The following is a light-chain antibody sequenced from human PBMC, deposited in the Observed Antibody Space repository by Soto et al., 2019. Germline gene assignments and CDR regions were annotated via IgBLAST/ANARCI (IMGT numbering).Light chain of an antibody. J-gene: IGKJ4*01. CDR3: QQSYSTLGT. CDR2: AAS. Sequence: DIQMTQSPSSLSASVGDRVTITCRASQSISSYLNWYQQKPGKAPKLLIYAASSLQSGVASRFSVSGSGTDFTLTSSSLQPEDFATYYCQQSYSTLGTFGGGTKVEIK. CDR1: QSISSY. V-gene: IGKV1-39*01.